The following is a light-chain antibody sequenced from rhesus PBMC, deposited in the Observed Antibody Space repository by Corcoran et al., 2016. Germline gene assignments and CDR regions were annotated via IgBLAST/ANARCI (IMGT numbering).Light chain of an antibody. CDR2: YAN. V-gene: IGKV1-32*02. CDR1: QGISNF. Sequence: DIQMSQSPSSLSASVGDRVIITCRASQGISNFLNWYQQKPGKAPKLLIYYANSLASGVPSRFSGSGSGTEFTLAISSLQPEDFATYSCQQGNRNPYSFSQGTKVEVK. CDR3: QQGNRNPYS. J-gene: IGKJ2*01.